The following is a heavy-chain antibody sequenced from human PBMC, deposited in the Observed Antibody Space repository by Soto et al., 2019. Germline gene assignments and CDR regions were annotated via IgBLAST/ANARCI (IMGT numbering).Heavy chain of an antibody. CDR3: ARDAAIGMNDY. CDR2: INAYNGNT. D-gene: IGHD1-20*01. V-gene: IGHV1-18*01. J-gene: IGHJ4*02. CDR1: GYTFTSYG. Sequence: QVQLVQSGAEVKKPGASVKVSCKASGYTFTSYGISWVRQAPGQGLEWMGWINAYNGNTKYAQKLQARVTMTTDTSTSTAYTELRSLRSDATAVYYCARDAAIGMNDYWGQGTLVTVSS.